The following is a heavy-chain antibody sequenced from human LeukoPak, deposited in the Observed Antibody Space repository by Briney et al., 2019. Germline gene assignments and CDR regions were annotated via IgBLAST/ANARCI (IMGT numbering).Heavy chain of an antibody. J-gene: IGHJ6*02. V-gene: IGHV3-21*01. CDR2: ISSSSRYI. CDR3: ARDRKPYGMDV. CDR1: GFTFSSYS. Sequence: GGSLRLSCAASGFTFSSYSMNWVRQAPGKGLEWVSSISSSSRYIYYADSVKGRFTISRDNSKNTLYLQMNSLRAEDTAVYYCARDRKPYGMDVWGQGTTVTVSS.